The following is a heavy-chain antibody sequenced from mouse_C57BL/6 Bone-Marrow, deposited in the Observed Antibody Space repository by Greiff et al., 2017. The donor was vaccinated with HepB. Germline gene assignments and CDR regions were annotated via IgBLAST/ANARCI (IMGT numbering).Heavy chain of an antibody. CDR2: SNPSSGYT. CDR1: GYTFTSYT. J-gene: IGHJ2*01. D-gene: IGHD2-2*01. Sequence: VQLQESGAELARPGASVKMSCKASGYTFTSYTMHWVKQRPGQGLEWIGYSNPSSGYTKYNQKFKDKATLTADKSSITAYMQLSSLTSEDSAVYYCARGGVTTGYYFDYWGQGTTLTVSS. CDR3: ARGGVTTGYYFDY. V-gene: IGHV1-4*01.